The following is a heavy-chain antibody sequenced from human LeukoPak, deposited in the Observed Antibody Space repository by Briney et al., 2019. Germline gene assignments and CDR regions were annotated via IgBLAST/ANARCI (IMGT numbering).Heavy chain of an antibody. CDR3: ARRTTNHFNY. Sequence: SETLSLTCSVSGGSISSSYWGWIRQAPGKGLEWIGNLYYSGSTNYNPSLKSRLTLSVDTSENHFSLTLTSVTAADTAVYYCARRTTNHFNYWGQGTLVTVSS. J-gene: IGHJ4*02. CDR2: LYYSGST. V-gene: IGHV4-59*01. CDR1: GGSISSSY. D-gene: IGHD1-1*01.